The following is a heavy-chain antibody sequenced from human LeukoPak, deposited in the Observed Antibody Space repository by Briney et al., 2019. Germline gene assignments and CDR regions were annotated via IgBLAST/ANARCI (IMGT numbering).Heavy chain of an antibody. CDR2: INRDGSST. CDR3: ASPGGYYFEAFDI. V-gene: IGHV3-74*01. CDR1: GFTFSSYW. J-gene: IGHJ3*02. D-gene: IGHD2/OR15-2a*01. Sequence: PGGSLRLSCAASGFTFSSYWMHWVRQAPGKGLVWVSHINRDGSSTSYADSVKGRFTISRDSAKNTLYLQMNSLRAEDTAVYYCASPGGYYFEAFDIWGQGTKVTVSS.